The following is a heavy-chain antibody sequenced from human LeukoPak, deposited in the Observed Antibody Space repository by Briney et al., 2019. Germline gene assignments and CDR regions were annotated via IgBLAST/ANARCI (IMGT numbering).Heavy chain of an antibody. J-gene: IGHJ4*02. V-gene: IGHV4-59*01. CDR2: MYYSGST. CDR1: SGSISSYY. D-gene: IGHD6-19*01. CDR3: ARAGDSYSSGWYTLNY. Sequence: PSETLSLTCTVSSGSISSYYWSWIRQPPGKGLEWIGYMYYSGSTNYNPSLKSRVTISVDTSKNQFSLKLSSVTAADTAVYYCARAGDSYSSGWYTLNYWGQGTLVTVSS.